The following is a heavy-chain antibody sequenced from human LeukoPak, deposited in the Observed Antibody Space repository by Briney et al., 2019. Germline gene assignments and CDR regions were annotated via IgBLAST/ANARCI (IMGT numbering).Heavy chain of an antibody. Sequence: QPGGSLRLSCAASGFTFSNYCMSWVRQAPGKGLEWVANIKQDGSEKYYVDSVKGRFTISRDNAKNSLYLQMNSLRAEDTAVYYCARKNGLDYWGQGTLVTVSS. CDR1: GFTFSNYC. CDR3: ARKNGLDY. J-gene: IGHJ4*02. V-gene: IGHV3-7*01. CDR2: IKQDGSEK.